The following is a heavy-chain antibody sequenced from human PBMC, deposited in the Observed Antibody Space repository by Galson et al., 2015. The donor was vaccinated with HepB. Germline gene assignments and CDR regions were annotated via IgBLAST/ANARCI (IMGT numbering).Heavy chain of an antibody. CDR1: GYTFTSYG. Sequence: SVKVSCKASGYTFTSYGISWVRQAPGQGLEWIGWISAYNGNTNYAQKLQGRVTMTTDTSTSTAYMEMRSLRYDDTAVYYCARDDRILGYCCSTSCYWANWFDPWGQGTLVTVSS. J-gene: IGHJ5*02. D-gene: IGHD2-2*01. V-gene: IGHV1-18*01. CDR2: ISAYNGNT. CDR3: ARDDRILGYCCSTSCYWANWFDP.